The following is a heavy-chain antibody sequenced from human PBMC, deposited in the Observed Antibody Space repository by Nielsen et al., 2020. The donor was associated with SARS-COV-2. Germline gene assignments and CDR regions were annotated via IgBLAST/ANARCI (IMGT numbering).Heavy chain of an antibody. CDR3: ARGHYFGSGSPRIYYGMDV. D-gene: IGHD3-10*01. CDR2: ISQSGHIR. J-gene: IGHJ6*02. Sequence: GESLKISCAASGFAFSSHGMHWVRQAPGKGLDWVSYISQSGHIRYYADSVRGRFTMSRDNSRNSLYLQMKNLRVEDTAVYYCARGHYFGSGSPRIYYGMDVWGQGTTVTVSS. V-gene: IGHV3-48*03. CDR1: GFAFSSHG.